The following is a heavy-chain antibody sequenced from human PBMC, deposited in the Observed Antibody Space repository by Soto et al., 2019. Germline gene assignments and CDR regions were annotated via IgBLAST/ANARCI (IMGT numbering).Heavy chain of an antibody. CDR2: LYDLDGT. Sequence: GGSLRLSCSAFGFTVSGKKYVAWVRQAPGKGLEWVSALYDLDGTYYADSVKGRFTTSSDSSRTTVYLQMNSLRPDDTAVYSCATWHLQEHAYDIWGQGTMVTVSS. J-gene: IGHJ3*02. CDR1: GFTVSGKKY. D-gene: IGHD1-1*01. V-gene: IGHV3-53*01. CDR3: ATWHLQEHAYDI.